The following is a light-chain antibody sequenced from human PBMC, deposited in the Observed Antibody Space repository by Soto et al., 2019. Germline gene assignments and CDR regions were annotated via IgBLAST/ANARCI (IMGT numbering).Light chain of an antibody. J-gene: IGLJ1*01. CDR2: EVS. CDR3: SSYTSSSTPYV. CDR1: SSDVGGYNY. Sequence: QSALTQPACVSGSPGQSITISCAGTSSDVGGYNYVSWYQQHPGKAPKLMIYEVSTRPSGVSNRFSGSKSGNTASLTISGLQAEDEADYYCSSYTSSSTPYVFGTGTKLTVL. V-gene: IGLV2-14*01.